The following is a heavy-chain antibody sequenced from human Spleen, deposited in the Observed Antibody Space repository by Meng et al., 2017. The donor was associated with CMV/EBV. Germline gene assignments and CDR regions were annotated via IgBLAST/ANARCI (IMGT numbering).Heavy chain of an antibody. CDR1: GFTVSSNY. V-gene: IGHV3-66*02. Sequence: GESLKISCAASGFTVSSNYMSWVRQAPGKGLEWVSIIYSGGSTYYADSVKGRFTISRDTSKNTLYLQMNSLRAEDTAVYYCARDNHNYYDNSSYGGWGQGTLVTVSS. J-gene: IGHJ4*02. CDR2: IYSGGST. CDR3: ARDNHNYYDNSSYGG. D-gene: IGHD3-22*01.